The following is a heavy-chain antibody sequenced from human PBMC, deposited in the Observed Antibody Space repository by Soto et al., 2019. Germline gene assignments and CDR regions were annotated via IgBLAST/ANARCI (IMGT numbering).Heavy chain of an antibody. D-gene: IGHD4-4*01. CDR2: ISGSGGST. J-gene: IGHJ4*02. V-gene: IGHV3-23*01. CDR1: GFTFSSYA. Sequence: EVQLLESGGGLVQPGGSLRLSCAASGFTFSSYAMSWVRQAPGQGLEWVSAISGSGGSTYYADSVKGRFTTSRDNSKNTLYLQMNSLRAEDTAVYYCAKGYSNYAVSYYFDYWGQGTLVTVSS. CDR3: AKGYSNYAVSYYFDY.